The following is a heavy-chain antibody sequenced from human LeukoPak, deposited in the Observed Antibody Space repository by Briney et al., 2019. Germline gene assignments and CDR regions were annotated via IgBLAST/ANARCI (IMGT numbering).Heavy chain of an antibody. CDR1: GYTFTSYV. CDR2: IIPVFSLS. CDR3: TREGVYAPDGTSYHRAPFDI. D-gene: IGHD3-16*02. J-gene: IGHJ3*02. V-gene: IGHV1-69*04. Sequence: ASVKVSCKASGYTFTSYVITWVRQAPGQGLEWMGRIIPVFSLSNSAQKFRGRVTITADKSSNTAHMELSRLESGDTAIYYCTREGVYAPDGTSYHRAPFDIWGQGTVVIVSS.